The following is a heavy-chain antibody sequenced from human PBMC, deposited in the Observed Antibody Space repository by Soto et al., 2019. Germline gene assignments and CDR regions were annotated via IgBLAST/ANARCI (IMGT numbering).Heavy chain of an antibody. CDR1: GFTFSNAW. CDR2: IKSKTDGGTT. V-gene: IGHV3-15*01. CDR3: TTYVGARAGYSNHYYYYGMDV. Sequence: GGSLRLSCAASGFTFSNAWMTWVRQAPGKGLEWVGRIKSKTDGGTTDYAAAVKGRFTIPRDDSKSTLYVQMNSLKTEDTAVYYCTTYVGARAGYSNHYYYYGMDVWGQGTTVTVSS. D-gene: IGHD6-13*01. J-gene: IGHJ6*02.